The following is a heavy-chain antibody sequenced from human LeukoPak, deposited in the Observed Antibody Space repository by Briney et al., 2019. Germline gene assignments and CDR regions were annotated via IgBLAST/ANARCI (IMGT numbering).Heavy chain of an antibody. CDR1: GNYW. V-gene: IGHV3-74*01. J-gene: IGHJ4*02. CDR3: VSFYETY. Sequence: GGSLRLSCAASGNYWMHWFRQAPGKGLVWVSHINSDGSWASYADSVKGRFTISKDNAKNTVYLQMNSLRAEDTAVYYCVSFYETYWGRGTLVTVSS. D-gene: IGHD2/OR15-2a*01. CDR2: INSDGSWA.